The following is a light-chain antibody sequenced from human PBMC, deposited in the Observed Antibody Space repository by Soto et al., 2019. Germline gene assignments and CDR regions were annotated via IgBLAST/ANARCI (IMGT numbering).Light chain of an antibody. J-gene: IGLJ1*01. Sequence: QSALTQPASVSGSPGQSITISCTGTSSDVGSYDYVSWHQQHPGKAPKLIIYDVNNRPSGVPSRFSGSKSGNTAALTISGLQTEDEADYYCCAYSTSGTHVFGTGTKVTVL. CDR1: SSDVGSYDY. CDR3: CAYSTSGTHV. V-gene: IGLV2-14*03. CDR2: DVN.